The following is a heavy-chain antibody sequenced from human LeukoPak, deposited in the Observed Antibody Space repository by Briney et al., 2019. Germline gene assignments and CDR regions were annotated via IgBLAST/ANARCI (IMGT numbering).Heavy chain of an antibody. V-gene: IGHV5-51*01. CDR1: GYSFTSYW. CDR2: IYPGDSDT. J-gene: IGHJ4*02. Sequence: GESLKISCKGSGYSFTSYWIGWVRQMPGKGLEWMGIIYPGDSDTRYSPSFQGQVTISADKSISTAYLQWSSLKASDTAMYYCARIYIVATTTERRYFDYWGQGTLVTVSS. D-gene: IGHD5-12*01. CDR3: ARIYIVATTTERRYFDY.